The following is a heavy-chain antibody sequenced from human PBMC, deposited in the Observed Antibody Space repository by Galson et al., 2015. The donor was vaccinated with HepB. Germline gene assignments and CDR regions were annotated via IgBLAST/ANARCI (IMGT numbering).Heavy chain of an antibody. D-gene: IGHD6-19*01. CDR1: GGTFSSYA. CDR3: ARSGYSSGWYVSDYYYYYGTDV. J-gene: IGHJ6*02. V-gene: IGHV1-69*04. Sequence: SCKASGGTFSSYAISWVRQAPGQGLEWMGRIIPILGIANYAQKFQGRVTITADKSTSTAYMELSSLRSEDTAVYYCARSGYSSGWYVSDYYYYYGTDVWGQGTTVTVSS. CDR2: IIPILGIA.